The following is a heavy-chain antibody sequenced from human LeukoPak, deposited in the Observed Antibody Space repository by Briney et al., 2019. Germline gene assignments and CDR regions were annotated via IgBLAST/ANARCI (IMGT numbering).Heavy chain of an antibody. V-gene: IGHV3-30*03. CDR1: GFTFSSYG. D-gene: IGHD6-6*01. CDR2: ISYDGSNK. CDR3: ASVPLNEQLGFSVY. Sequence: AGSLRLSCAASGFTFSSYGMHWVRQAPGKGLESVAVISYDGSNKYYADSVKNGFTISRDNSKNMLYLQMNSLRAEDTAVYYWASVPLNEQLGFSVYWGQGTLVTVSS. J-gene: IGHJ4*02.